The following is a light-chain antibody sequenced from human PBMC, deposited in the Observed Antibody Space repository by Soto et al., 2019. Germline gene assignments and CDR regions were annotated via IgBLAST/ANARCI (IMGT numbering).Light chain of an antibody. CDR1: QSLVYNDGNTY. CDR3: MQGTHWPPA. Sequence: DVVVTQSPLSLPVTLGQPASISCRSSQSLVYNDGNTYLNWFQQRPGQSPRRLIYRVSNRDSGVPDRFSGSGSGTEFTLKISRVEADDVGIYYCMQGTHWPPAFGGGTTVEIK. V-gene: IGKV2-30*01. J-gene: IGKJ4*01. CDR2: RVS.